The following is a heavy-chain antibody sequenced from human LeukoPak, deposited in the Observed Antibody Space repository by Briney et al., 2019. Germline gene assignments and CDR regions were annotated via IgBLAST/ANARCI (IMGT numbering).Heavy chain of an antibody. J-gene: IGHJ6*04. CDR3: AELGITMIGGV. D-gene: IGHD3-10*02. CDR1: GFTFSSYA. V-gene: IGHV3-48*03. CDR2: IGPSGTAI. Sequence: GGSLRLSCAASGFTFSSYAMNWVRQAPGRGLEWVPYIGPSGTAIYYADSVKGRFTISRDNARNSLYLQMNSMRAEDTAVYYCAELGITMIGGVWGKGTTVTISS.